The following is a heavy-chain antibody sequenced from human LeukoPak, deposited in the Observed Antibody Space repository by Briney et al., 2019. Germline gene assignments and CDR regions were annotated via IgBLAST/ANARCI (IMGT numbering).Heavy chain of an antibody. CDR1: GYTFTSYD. J-gene: IGHJ4*02. D-gene: IGHD3-3*01. CDR3: ARTYYDFWSGSIYLDY. CDR2: MNPNSGNT. Sequence: GASVKVSCKASGYTFTSYDINWVRQATGQGLEWMGWMNPNSGNTGYAQKFQGRVTITRNTSISTAYMELSSLRSEDTAVYYCARTYYDFWSGSIYLDYWGQGTLVTVSS. V-gene: IGHV1-8*03.